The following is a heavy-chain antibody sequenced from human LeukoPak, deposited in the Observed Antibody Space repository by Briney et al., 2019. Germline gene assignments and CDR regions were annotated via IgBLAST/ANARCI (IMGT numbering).Heavy chain of an antibody. D-gene: IGHD3-16*01. CDR3: TKSLMD. CDR1: GITPSGYW. Sequence: GGSLRLSCAASGITPSGYWMHWVRQAPGKGLVWVSRINFDGSDTSYADFVKGRFTISRDNAKNTLFLQMNSLRAEDTAVYYCTKSLMDWGQGIRVTVSS. CDR2: INFDGSDT. V-gene: IGHV3-74*01. J-gene: IGHJ4*02.